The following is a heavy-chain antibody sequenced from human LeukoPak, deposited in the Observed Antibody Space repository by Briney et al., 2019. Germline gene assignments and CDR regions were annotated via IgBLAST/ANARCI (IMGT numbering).Heavy chain of an antibody. Sequence: GGSLRLSCAASGFTFSSYAMHWVRQAPCKGLEWVAVISYDGSNKYYADSVKGRFTISRDNSKNTLYLQMNSLRAEDTAVYYCARGTVTTYLMVSDYWGQGTLVTVSS. CDR1: GFTFSSYA. D-gene: IGHD4-17*01. V-gene: IGHV3-30-3*01. CDR2: ISYDGSNK. CDR3: ARGTVTTYLMVSDY. J-gene: IGHJ4*02.